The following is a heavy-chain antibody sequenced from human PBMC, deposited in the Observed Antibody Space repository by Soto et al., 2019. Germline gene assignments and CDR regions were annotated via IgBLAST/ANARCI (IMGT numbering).Heavy chain of an antibody. Sequence: EVQLVESGGSLVKPGGSLRLSCAASGFTFINAWMSWVRQAPGKGLEWVGRIRSKTDGGTTDYAAPVQGRFTISRDDSKSTLYLQMSSLKTEDTALYYCVTERIQVWLKAWGQGTRVTVSS. V-gene: IGHV3-15*01. D-gene: IGHD5-18*01. J-gene: IGHJ5*02. CDR2: IRSKTDGGTT. CDR3: VTERIQVWLKA. CDR1: GFTFINAW.